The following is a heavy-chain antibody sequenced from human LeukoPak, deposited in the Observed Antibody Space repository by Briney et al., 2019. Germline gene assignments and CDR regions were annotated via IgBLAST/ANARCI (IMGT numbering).Heavy chain of an antibody. V-gene: IGHV3-66*04. J-gene: IGHJ3*02. CDR3: ARPIKDYGDYVGPFDI. D-gene: IGHD4-17*01. Sequence: GGSLRLSCAASGFTVSNTYMSWVRQAPGKGLEWVSVIYSGGSTYYADSVKGRFTISRDNSKNTLYLQMNSLRAEDTAVYYCARPIKDYGDYVGPFDIWGQGTMVTVSS. CDR1: GFTVSNTY. CDR2: IYSGGST.